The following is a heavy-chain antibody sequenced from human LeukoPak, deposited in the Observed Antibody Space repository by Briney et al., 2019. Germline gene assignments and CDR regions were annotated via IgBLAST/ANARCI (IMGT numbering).Heavy chain of an antibody. CDR3: ARAPSRVAAAGTLPYYFDY. CDR2: ISSSSSYI. J-gene: IGHJ4*02. V-gene: IGHV3-21*01. CDR1: GFTFSSYS. D-gene: IGHD6-13*01. Sequence: TGGSLRLSCAASGFTFSSYSMNWVRQAPGKGLEWVSSISSSSSYIYYADSVKGRFTISRDNAKNSLYLQMNSLRAEDTAVYYCARAPSRVAAAGTLPYYFDYWGQGTLVTVSS.